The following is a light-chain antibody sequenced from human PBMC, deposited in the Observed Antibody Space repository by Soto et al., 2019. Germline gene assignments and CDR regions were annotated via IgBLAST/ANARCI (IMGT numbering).Light chain of an antibody. CDR3: SSYTGSTNYV. Sequence: QSALTQPASVSGSPGQSITISCTGTSSDVGIYNYVSWYQQHPGKALKLMIYQVTNRPSGVSNRFSGSKSGNTASLTISGLQAEDEADYYCSSYTGSTNYVFGTGTKVTVL. V-gene: IGLV2-14*01. CDR2: QVT. J-gene: IGLJ1*01. CDR1: SSDVGIYNY.